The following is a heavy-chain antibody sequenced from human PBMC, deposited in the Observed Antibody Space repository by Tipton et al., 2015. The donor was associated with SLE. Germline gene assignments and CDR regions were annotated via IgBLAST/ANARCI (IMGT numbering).Heavy chain of an antibody. CDR3: ARGTGYSTDS. CDR1: GFTFSSYG. D-gene: IGHD6-13*01. CDR2: IWFDGSNK. J-gene: IGHJ4*02. Sequence: SLRLSCAASGFTFSSYGMHWVRQAPGKGLEWVAIIWFDGSNKYYADSVKGRFTISRDNSKNTLYLQMNSLRAEDTAVYFCARGTGYSTDSWGQGTLVTVSS. V-gene: IGHV3-33*01.